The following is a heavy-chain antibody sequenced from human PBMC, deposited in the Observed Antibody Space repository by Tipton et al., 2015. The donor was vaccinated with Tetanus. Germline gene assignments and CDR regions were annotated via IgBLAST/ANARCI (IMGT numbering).Heavy chain of an antibody. CDR3: AKAKPVITLAFFDY. D-gene: IGHD3-16*01. V-gene: IGHV3-30-3*01. Sequence: SLRLSCAASGFTFSNYAMHWVRQAPGKGLEWVAVISYHGTKTHYADSVRDRFTISRDSSKNTLYLQMNSLRPEDTAIYYCAKAKPVITLAFFDYWGQGTVVTVSS. CDR1: GFTFSNYA. CDR2: ISYHGTKT. J-gene: IGHJ4*02.